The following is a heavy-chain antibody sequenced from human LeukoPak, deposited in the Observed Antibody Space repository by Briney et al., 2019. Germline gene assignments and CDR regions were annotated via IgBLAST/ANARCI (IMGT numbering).Heavy chain of an antibody. V-gene: IGHV3-23*01. CDR1: GFTFSSYA. Sequence: GGSLRRSCAASGFTFSSYAMNWVRQAPGKGLEWVPVISGSGNSYYADSVKGRFTISRDNSKNTLYPHMNSLRAEDTAVYYCAKAGVPWGGMDVWGQGTTVTVSS. J-gene: IGHJ6*02. CDR3: AKAGVPWGGMDV. D-gene: IGHD3-16*01. CDR2: ISGSGNS.